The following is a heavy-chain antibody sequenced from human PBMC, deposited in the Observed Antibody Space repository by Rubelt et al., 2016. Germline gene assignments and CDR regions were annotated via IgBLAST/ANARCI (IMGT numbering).Heavy chain of an antibody. Sequence: QLLLQESGPGLVKPSETLSLTCTVSGGSISDNYWNWVRQPPGKALEWIGYIYSSGSTNYNPSLESRVTISIDTSKNNFSLKLRSVTADDTAVYFCARFVTGWAAFHYWGQGTLVTVSS. V-gene: IGHV4-59*08. CDR1: GGSISDNY. CDR3: ARFVTGWAAFHY. J-gene: IGHJ4*02. CDR2: IYSSGST. D-gene: IGHD6-19*01.